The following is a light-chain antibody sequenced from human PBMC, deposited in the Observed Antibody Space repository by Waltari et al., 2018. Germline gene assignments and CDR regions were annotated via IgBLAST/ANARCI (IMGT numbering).Light chain of an antibody. J-gene: IGLJ3*02. CDR3: QTWDSRIGV. V-gene: IGLV3-1*01. CDR2: EDT. Sequence: SFELTQPPSLSVSPGQTASITCSGDKLDNKYVYWYQQKPGLSPVLVIHEDTQRPSVIHERFSGSNAGNTANLTISGTRAIDEADYYCQTWDSRIGVFGGGTKVTVL. CDR1: KLDNKY.